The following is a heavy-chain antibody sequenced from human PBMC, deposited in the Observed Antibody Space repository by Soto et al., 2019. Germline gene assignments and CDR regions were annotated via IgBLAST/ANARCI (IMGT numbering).Heavy chain of an antibody. J-gene: IGHJ6*02. Sequence: EVQLVESGGGLVKPGGSLRLSCAASGFTFSYAWMNWVRQAPGKGLEWVGRIKSKTEGGTTDYAAPVKGRFTISRDDSKNTLYLRMNSLKTEDTAVYYCTTETYYGSGTPGGMDVWGQGTTVTVSS. D-gene: IGHD3-10*01. CDR1: GFTFSYAW. V-gene: IGHV3-15*07. CDR3: TTETYYGSGTPGGMDV. CDR2: IKSKTEGGTT.